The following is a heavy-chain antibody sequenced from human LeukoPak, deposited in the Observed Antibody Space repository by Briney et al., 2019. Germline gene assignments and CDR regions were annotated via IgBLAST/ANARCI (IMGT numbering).Heavy chain of an antibody. Sequence: PSETLSFTCTVSGGSISSSSYYWGWIRQPPGKGLEWIGSIYYSGSTYYNPSLKSRVTISVDTSKNQFSLKLSSVTAADTAVYYCARLRYYDYVWGSYRPYYFDYWGQGTLVTVSS. J-gene: IGHJ4*02. CDR1: GGSISSSSYY. V-gene: IGHV4-39*01. D-gene: IGHD3-16*02. CDR2: IYYSGST. CDR3: ARLRYYDYVWGSYRPYYFDY.